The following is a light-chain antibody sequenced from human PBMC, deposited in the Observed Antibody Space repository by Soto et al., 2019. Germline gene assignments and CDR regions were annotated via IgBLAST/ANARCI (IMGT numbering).Light chain of an antibody. J-gene: IGKJ1*01. CDR2: DAS. V-gene: IGKV1-5*01. Sequence: DISITQSPSTLSAYVGARVAITCKASQSISNHLNWYQQKPGKAPKLLIYDASSLESGVPSRFSGRGSGTEFTLTISSLQPDDFATYYCQHYHSYSLTFGQGTKLDI. CDR1: QSISNH. CDR3: QHYHSYSLT.